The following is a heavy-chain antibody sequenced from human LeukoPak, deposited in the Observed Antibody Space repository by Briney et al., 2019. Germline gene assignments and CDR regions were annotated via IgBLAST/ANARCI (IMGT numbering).Heavy chain of an antibody. D-gene: IGHD2-2*01. CDR2: ISSSGSTI. V-gene: IGHV3-48*03. J-gene: IGHJ4*02. CDR3: VRRSSRSFDY. CDR1: GFTFSSYE. Sequence: GGSLRLSCAASGFTFSSYEMNWVRQAPGQGLEWVSYISSSGSTIYYADSVKGRFTISRDNAKNSLYLQMNSLRAEDTAVYYCVRRSSRSFDYWGQGTLVTVSS.